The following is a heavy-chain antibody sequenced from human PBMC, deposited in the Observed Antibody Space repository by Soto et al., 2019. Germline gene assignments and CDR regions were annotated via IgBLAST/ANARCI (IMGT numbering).Heavy chain of an antibody. Sequence: PSETLSLTCTVSGGSISSYYWSWIRQPPGKGLEWIGYIYYSGSTNYNPSLKSRVTISVDTSKNQFSLKLSSVTAADTAVYYCARLISSGRPYYSYSGMDVWGQGTTVTVS. J-gene: IGHJ6*02. CDR3: ARLISSGRPYYSYSGMDV. V-gene: IGHV4-59*01. D-gene: IGHD6-19*01. CDR2: IYYSGST. CDR1: GGSISSYY.